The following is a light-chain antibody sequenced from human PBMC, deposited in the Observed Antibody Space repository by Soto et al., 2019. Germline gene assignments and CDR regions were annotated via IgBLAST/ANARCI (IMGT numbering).Light chain of an antibody. CDR2: DAS. V-gene: IGKV3-11*01. Sequence: EIMLTQSPATLSLSPGERATLSCRASQSVSSYLAWYQQRPGQAPRLLIYDASNRATGIPARFSGSGSGTDFTLTISRLEPEDFAVYYCQQRHTFGQGTKLEIK. CDR3: QQRHT. CDR1: QSVSSY. J-gene: IGKJ2*01.